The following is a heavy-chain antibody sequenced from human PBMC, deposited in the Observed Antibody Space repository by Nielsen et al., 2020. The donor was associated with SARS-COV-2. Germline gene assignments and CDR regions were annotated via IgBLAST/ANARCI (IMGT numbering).Heavy chain of an antibody. D-gene: IGHD4-17*01. V-gene: IGHV4-59*01. CDR1: GGSISSYY. CDR2: IYYSGST. Sequence: GSLRLSCTVSGGSISSYYWSWIRQPPGKGLEWIGYIYYSGSTNYNPSLKSRVTISVDTSKNQFSLKLSPVTAADTAVYYCARADDYGDYVDYWGQGTLVTVSS. CDR3: ARADDYGDYVDY. J-gene: IGHJ4*02.